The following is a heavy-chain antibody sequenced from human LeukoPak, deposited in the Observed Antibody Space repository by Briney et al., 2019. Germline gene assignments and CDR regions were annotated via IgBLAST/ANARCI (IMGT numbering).Heavy chain of an antibody. D-gene: IGHD3-22*01. Sequence: SETLSLTCTVSGGSISSYYWSWIRQPAGKGLEWIGRIYTSGSTNYNPSLKSRVTMSVDTSKNQFSLKLSSVTAVDTAVYYCASLDSSGYYSVRYWGQGTLVTVSS. J-gene: IGHJ4*02. CDR3: ASLDSSGYYSVRY. V-gene: IGHV4-4*07. CDR2: IYTSGST. CDR1: GGSISSYY.